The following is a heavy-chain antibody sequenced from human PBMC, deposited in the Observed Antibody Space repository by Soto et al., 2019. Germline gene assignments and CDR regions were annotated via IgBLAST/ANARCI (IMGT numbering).Heavy chain of an antibody. J-gene: IGHJ4*02. CDR3: AKDRVESGLGEIDY. CDR2: ISYDGSRE. D-gene: IGHD3-16*01. CDR1: GFAFRSSG. Sequence: QVQLVESGGGVVQPGRSLRLSCPASGFAFRSSGMHWVRQAPGKGLQWVAIISYDGSREYYLDSVKSRFTISRDNPKNTLYLQMNSLRAEDTAVYYCAKDRVESGLGEIDYWGQGTLVTVSS. V-gene: IGHV3-30*18.